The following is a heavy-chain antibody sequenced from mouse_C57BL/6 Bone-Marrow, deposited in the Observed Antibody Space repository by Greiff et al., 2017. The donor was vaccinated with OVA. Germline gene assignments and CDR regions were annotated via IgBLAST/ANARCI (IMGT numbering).Heavy chain of an antibody. CDR2: IDPENGDT. D-gene: IGHD2-4*01. CDR3: TTFDYDVSWFAY. V-gene: IGHV14-4*01. J-gene: IGHJ3*01. Sequence: EVKVVESGAELVRPGASVKLSCTASGFNIKDDYMHWVKQRPEQGLEWIGWIDPENGDTEYASKFQGKATITADTSSNTAYLQLSSLTSEDTAVYYCTTFDYDVSWFAYWGQGTLVTVSA. CDR1: GFNIKDDY.